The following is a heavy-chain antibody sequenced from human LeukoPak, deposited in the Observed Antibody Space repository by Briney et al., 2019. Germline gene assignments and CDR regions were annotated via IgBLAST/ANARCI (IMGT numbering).Heavy chain of an antibody. CDR1: GFTLSDHY. J-gene: IGHJ4*02. V-gene: IGHV3-72*01. CDR3: VRGYNGFDS. D-gene: IGHD5-24*01. Sequence: GGSLRLSCTASGFTLSDHYMDWVRLTPRKRLEWIARSTSKATGYTTQYAASARGRFTISRDESKNSLLLQMSSLTAEDTAVYYCVRGYNGFDSWGQGTLVTVSP. CDR2: STSKATGYTT.